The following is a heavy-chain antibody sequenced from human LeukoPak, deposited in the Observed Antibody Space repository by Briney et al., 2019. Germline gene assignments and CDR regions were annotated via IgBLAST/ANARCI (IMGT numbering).Heavy chain of an antibody. CDR1: GFTFSSSV. CDR2: IGGTGVTT. Sequence: GGSLRLSCAASGFTFSSSVMTWVRQAPGKGLEWVSGIGGTGVTTYYADSVKGRFTISRDNSKNTVFLQMNSLRAEDAAVYYCATVPYGVPSLSGYFDYWGQGTLVAVSS. J-gene: IGHJ4*02. D-gene: IGHD4-17*01. CDR3: ATVPYGVPSLSGYFDY. V-gene: IGHV3-23*01.